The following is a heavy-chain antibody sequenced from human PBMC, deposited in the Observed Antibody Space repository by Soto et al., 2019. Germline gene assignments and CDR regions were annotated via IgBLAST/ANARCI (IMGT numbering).Heavy chain of an antibody. J-gene: IGHJ4*02. Sequence: QVQLVQSGAELKKPGSSVKVSCKASGDTFSGYPINWVRQAPGEGLEWMGRIIPVFGTTNDAQRFEGRVTLTEDESTNTAYMELRGLLSEDTAVYYCARDGGFGELKYWGPGTLVTVSS. D-gene: IGHD3-10*01. V-gene: IGHV1-69*18. CDR3: ARDGGFGELKY. CDR2: IIPVFGTT. CDR1: GDTFSGYP.